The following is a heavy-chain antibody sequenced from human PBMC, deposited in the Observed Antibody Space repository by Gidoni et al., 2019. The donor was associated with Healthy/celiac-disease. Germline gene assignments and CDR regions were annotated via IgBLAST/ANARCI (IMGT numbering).Heavy chain of an antibody. V-gene: IGHV4-61*02. J-gene: IGHJ5*02. CDR2: IYTSGST. Sequence: QVQLQESGPGLVKPSQTLSLTCTVSGGSISSGSYYWSWIRQPAGKGLEWIGRIYTSGSTNYNPSLKSRVTISVDTSKNQFSLKLSSVTAADTAVYYCARDSVVVAATTREETGRFDPWGQGTLVTVSS. CDR1: GGSISSGSYY. D-gene: IGHD2-15*01. CDR3: ARDSVVVAATTREETGRFDP.